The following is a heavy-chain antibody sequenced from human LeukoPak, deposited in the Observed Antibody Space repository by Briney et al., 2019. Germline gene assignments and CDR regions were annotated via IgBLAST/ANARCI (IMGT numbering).Heavy chain of an antibody. CDR3: ARSDDFWSGYYNHGMDV. CDR1: GYTFTDYY. Sequence: ASVKVSCKASGYTFTDYYMHWVRQTPGQGLEWMGWINPNSGGTNYAQKFQGRVTMTRDTSISTAYMELSRLRSDDTAVYYCARSDDFWSGYYNHGMDVWGQGTTVTVSS. CDR2: INPNSGGT. J-gene: IGHJ6*02. D-gene: IGHD3-3*01. V-gene: IGHV1-2*02.